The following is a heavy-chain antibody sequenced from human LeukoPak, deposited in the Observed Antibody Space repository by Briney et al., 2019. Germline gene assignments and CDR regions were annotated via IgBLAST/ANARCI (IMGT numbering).Heavy chain of an antibody. CDR1: GYIFTTYA. D-gene: IGHD2-15*01. Sequence: ASVKVSCKTSGYIFTTYAIHRVRQAPGRGLEWMGLINADDGNTRYSQRFQGRVTITRDTSANTAYMELSSLRFEDTAVYYCARGIVVKRSANWFDSWGQGTPVTVSS. J-gene: IGHJ5*01. CDR2: INADDGNT. CDR3: ARGIVVKRSANWFDS. V-gene: IGHV1-3*01.